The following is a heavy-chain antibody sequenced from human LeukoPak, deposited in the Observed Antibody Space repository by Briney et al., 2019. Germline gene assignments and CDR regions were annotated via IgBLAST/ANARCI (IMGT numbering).Heavy chain of an antibody. CDR1: GFTLSNYD. D-gene: IGHD2-2*01. J-gene: IGHJ5*02. V-gene: IGHV3-21*01. Sequence: PWGSLRLSCAASGFTLSNYDMNWVRQAPGKGLEWVSSISTSSRYIYYKDSVRGRFTISRDDAKNSLYLEMNSLRAEATAVYYCARADCSSSTCYLRRSWFDPWGQGTLVTVSS. CDR3: ARADCSSSTCYLRRSWFDP. CDR2: ISTSSRYI.